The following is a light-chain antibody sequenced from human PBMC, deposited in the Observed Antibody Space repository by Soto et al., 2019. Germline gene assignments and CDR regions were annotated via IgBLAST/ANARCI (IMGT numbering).Light chain of an antibody. Sequence: QSVLTQPASVSGSPGQSITISCTGTSSDVGGYRYVSWYQQHPGKVPKLMIYEVSNRPSGISNRFSGSKSGNTASLTISGLQAEDEADYYCSSYTSGSTYVFGTGTKVTVL. J-gene: IGLJ1*01. CDR2: EVS. V-gene: IGLV2-14*01. CDR3: SSYTSGSTYV. CDR1: SSDVGGYRY.